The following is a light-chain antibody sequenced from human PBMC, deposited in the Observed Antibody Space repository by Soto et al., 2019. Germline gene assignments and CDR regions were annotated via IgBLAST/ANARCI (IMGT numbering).Light chain of an antibody. V-gene: IGKV1-6*01. J-gene: IGKJ2*01. CDR3: LQGYHYPYT. CDR1: EGIRND. CDR2: SAS. Sequence: AIEMTQSPSSLSASVGDRVTITCRASEGIRNDLGWYRQKPGKDPELLIYSASTLQNGVPSRFSGSGSGTDFTLTISSLQPEDFATYYCLQGYHYPYTFGQGTNVDI.